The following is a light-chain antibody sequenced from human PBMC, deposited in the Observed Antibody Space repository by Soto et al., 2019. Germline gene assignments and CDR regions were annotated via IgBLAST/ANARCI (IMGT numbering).Light chain of an antibody. J-gene: IGKJ4*01. CDR3: QETYSTPLT. V-gene: IGKV1-39*01. CDR1: QSISSY. CDR2: AAS. Sequence: DIQMTQSPSSLSASVGDRVTITCRASQSISSYLNWYQQKPGKVPKLLIYAASILQSGVPSRFSCSGSGTDFTLTISSLQPEDFATYYCQETYSTPLTFGGGTRVQIK.